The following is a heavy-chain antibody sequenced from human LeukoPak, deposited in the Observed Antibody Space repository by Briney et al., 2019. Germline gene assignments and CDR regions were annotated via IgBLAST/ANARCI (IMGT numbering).Heavy chain of an antibody. Sequence: NLGGSLRLSCAASGFTFRNYNMFWARQAPGKGLEWVSSITKSSTYVYYADSVKGRFTISRDNANNSLFLQMNNLGVDDTGVYYCARGSGVHVWGQGTPVLVSS. J-gene: IGHJ4*02. CDR3: ARGSGVHV. D-gene: IGHD3-10*01. V-gene: IGHV3-21*04. CDR2: ITKSSTYV. CDR1: GFTFRNYN.